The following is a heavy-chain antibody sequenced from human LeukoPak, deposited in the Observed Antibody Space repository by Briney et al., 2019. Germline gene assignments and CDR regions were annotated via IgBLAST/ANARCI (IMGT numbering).Heavy chain of an antibody. D-gene: IGHD1-26*01. CDR1: GFTFSSSS. V-gene: IGHV3-48*01. CDR2: ISSSSSTI. CDR3: ASAPRELASWYDY. Sequence: PGGSLRLSCAASGFTFSSSSMNWVRQAPGKGLEWVSYISSSSSTIYYADSVKGRFTISRDNAKNSLYLQMNSLRAEDTAVYYCASAPRELASWYDYWGQGTLVTVSS. J-gene: IGHJ4*02.